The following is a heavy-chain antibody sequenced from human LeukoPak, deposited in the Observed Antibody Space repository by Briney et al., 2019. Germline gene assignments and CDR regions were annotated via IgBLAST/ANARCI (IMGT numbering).Heavy chain of an antibody. D-gene: IGHD3-9*01. J-gene: IGHJ4*02. CDR3: ARARYDILTGYYDY. CDR1: GYTFTSYG. V-gene: IGHV1-18*04. CDR2: ISAYNGNT. Sequence: GASVKVSCKASGYTFTSYGIGWVRQAPGQGLEWMGWISAYNGNTNYAQKLQGRVTMTTDTSTSTAYMELRSLRSDDTAVYYCARARYDILTGYYDYWGQGTLVTVSS.